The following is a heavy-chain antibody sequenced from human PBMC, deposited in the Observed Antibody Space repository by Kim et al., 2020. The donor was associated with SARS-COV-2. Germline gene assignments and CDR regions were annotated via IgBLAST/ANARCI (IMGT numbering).Heavy chain of an antibody. V-gene: IGHV3-30*04. D-gene: IGHD3-22*01. Sequence: GGSLRLSCAASGFTFSSYAMHWVRQAPGKGLEWVAVISYDGSNKYYADSVKGRFTISRDNSKNTLYLQMNSLRAEDTAVYYCARDYDSSGYYYGYFDYWGQGTLVTVSS. CDR1: GFTFSSYA. CDR2: ISYDGSNK. CDR3: ARDYDSSGYYYGYFDY. J-gene: IGHJ4*02.